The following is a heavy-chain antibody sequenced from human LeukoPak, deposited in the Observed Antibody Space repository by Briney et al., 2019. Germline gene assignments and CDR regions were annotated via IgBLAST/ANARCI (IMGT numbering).Heavy chain of an antibody. D-gene: IGHD6-13*01. CDR2: IIPIFGTA. V-gene: IGHV1-69*06. Sequence: ASVKVSCKASGGTFISYAISWVRQAPGQGLEWMGGIIPIFGTANYAQKFQGRVTVTADKSTSTAYMELSSLRSDDTAVYYCARAIAAAAKGFDAFDIWGQGTMVTVSS. CDR3: ARAIAAAAKGFDAFDI. J-gene: IGHJ3*02. CDR1: GGTFISYA.